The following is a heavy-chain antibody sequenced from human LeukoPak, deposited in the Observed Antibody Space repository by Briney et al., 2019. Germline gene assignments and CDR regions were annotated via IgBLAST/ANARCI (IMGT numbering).Heavy chain of an antibody. J-gene: IGHJ4*02. Sequence: SETLSLTCAVSGYSISSGYYWGWIRQPPGKGLEWIGSIYHSGSTYYNPSLKSRVTISVYTSKNQFSLKLSSVTAADTAVYYCARLVSARYFDYWGQGTLVTVSS. D-gene: IGHD6-6*01. CDR1: GYSISSGYY. CDR2: IYHSGST. CDR3: ARLVSARYFDY. V-gene: IGHV4-38-2*01.